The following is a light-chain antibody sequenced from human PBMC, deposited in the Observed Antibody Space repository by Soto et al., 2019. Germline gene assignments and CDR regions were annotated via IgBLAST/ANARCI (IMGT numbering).Light chain of an antibody. V-gene: IGLV1-40*01. Sequence: QSFLTQPPSVSGAPWQRVPISCTGSSSNIGAGYDVHWYQQLPGTAPKLLIYGNSNRPSGVPDRFSGSKSGTSASLAITGLQAEDESDYYFQRSASTMRGPVFGTWPNVTV. J-gene: IGLJ1*01. CDR1: SSNIGAGYD. CDR3: QRSASTMRGPV. CDR2: GNS.